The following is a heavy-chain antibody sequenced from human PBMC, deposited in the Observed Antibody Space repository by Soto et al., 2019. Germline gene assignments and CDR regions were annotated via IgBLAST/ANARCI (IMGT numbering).Heavy chain of an antibody. V-gene: IGHV3-21*01. Sequence: EVQLVESGGDLAKPGGSLRLSCAASGFTFSSYSMSWVRQAPGKGLEWVSSISSKSSYKYFADSMKDRFTISRDNAKNSLYLQMNSLRVEDTAVYYCARDPLYCGGDCYFDFWGQGTLVTVSS. CDR2: ISSKSSYK. J-gene: IGHJ4*02. CDR1: GFTFSSYS. D-gene: IGHD2-21*02. CDR3: ARDPLYCGGDCYFDF.